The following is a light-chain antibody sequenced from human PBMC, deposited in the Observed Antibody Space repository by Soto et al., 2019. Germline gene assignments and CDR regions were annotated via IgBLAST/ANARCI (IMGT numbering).Light chain of an antibody. CDR1: QSVSSN. Sequence: EIVSTQSPGTLSLSPGERVTLSCRASQSVSSNLAWYQQKPGQAPRLLIYGASTRATGIPDRFSGSGSGTEFTLTISSLQSEDFGVYYCQQYNNWPPITFGQGTRLEIK. CDR3: QQYNNWPPIT. V-gene: IGKV3D-15*01. J-gene: IGKJ5*01. CDR2: GAS.